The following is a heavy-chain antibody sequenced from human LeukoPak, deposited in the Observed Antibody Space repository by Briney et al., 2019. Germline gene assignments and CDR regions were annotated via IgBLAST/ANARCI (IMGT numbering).Heavy chain of an antibody. CDR1: GFTVSTNY. D-gene: IGHD2-2*01. Sequence: GGSLRLSSAASGFTVSTNYMTCVPHAPGKGLECVSHIYIRGSTFDADSVKGRFTVSRDNSKNALYLQMNSLSAEDTDMYYCARGLGYCTSTTCLLPFDYWGQGTLVTVSS. V-gene: IGHV3-53*01. CDR3: ARGLGYCTSTTCLLPFDY. J-gene: IGHJ4*02. CDR2: IYIRGST.